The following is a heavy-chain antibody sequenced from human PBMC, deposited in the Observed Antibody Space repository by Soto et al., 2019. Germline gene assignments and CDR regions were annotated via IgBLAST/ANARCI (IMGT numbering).Heavy chain of an antibody. CDR3: ARSGGNSYYYGMDV. V-gene: IGHV4-31*02. Sequence: QVQLQESGPGLVKPSQTLSLTCSVSGGSISSGGYYWSWIRQPPGKGLEWIGYIYYSENAHYNPSFKCRVSISAATSKNQFSLNLSSVTAADTAVYYCARSGGNSYYYGMDVWGQGTTVTVSS. CDR2: IYYSENA. J-gene: IGHJ6*02. D-gene: IGHD3-10*01. CDR1: GGSISSGGYY.